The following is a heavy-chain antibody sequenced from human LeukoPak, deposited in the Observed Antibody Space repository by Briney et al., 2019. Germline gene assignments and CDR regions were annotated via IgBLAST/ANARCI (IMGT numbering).Heavy chain of an antibody. Sequence: ASVKVSXKAPGYIFTSYYMHWVRQAPGQGLEWMGIINPSGGSTRYAQKFQGRVTMTRDTSTSTVYMELSSLRSEDTAVYYCARDLSGNSYNFDLWGQGTLVTVSS. CDR3: ARDLSGNSYNFDL. CDR2: INPSGGST. CDR1: GYIFTSYY. J-gene: IGHJ4*02. D-gene: IGHD5-18*01. V-gene: IGHV1-46*01.